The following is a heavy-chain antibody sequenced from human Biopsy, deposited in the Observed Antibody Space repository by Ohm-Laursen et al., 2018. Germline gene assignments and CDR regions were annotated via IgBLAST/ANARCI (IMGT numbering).Heavy chain of an antibody. CDR3: ALQSVAQMKNFDY. Sequence: GASVKVSCKASGYTFTDYFIHWVRRAPGQGLEWMGWISPKSGDTNYAHKFQGNITMTRDTSMSTAYMEMSRLRCDDTAVYYCALQSVAQMKNFDYWGQGTLVTVSS. J-gene: IGHJ4*02. D-gene: IGHD6-19*01. CDR2: ISPKSGDT. CDR1: GYTFTDYF. V-gene: IGHV1-2*02.